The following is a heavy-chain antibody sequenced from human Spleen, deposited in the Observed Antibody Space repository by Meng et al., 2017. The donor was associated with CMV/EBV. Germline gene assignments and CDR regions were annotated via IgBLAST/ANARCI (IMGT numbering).Heavy chain of an antibody. CDR2: ISPRSSYI. D-gene: IGHD4-23*01. Sequence: GGSLRLSCAASGFTFSIYTINWVRQAPGKGLEWVSSISPRSSYIYYRDSVKGRFIISRDNSKNTLYMQMNSLRPEDTAVYYCAKDSPLFGSNTPYFDYWGQGTLVTVSS. V-gene: IGHV3-21*01. CDR1: GFTFSIYT. CDR3: AKDSPLFGSNTPYFDY. J-gene: IGHJ4*02.